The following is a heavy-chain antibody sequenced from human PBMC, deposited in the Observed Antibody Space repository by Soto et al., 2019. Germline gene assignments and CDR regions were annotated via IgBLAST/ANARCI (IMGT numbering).Heavy chain of an antibody. V-gene: IGHV4-34*01. D-gene: IGHD1-20*01. CDR1: GGSLSGHY. Sequence: QVQLQQWGAGLLKPSETLSLTCAVYGGSLSGHYWSWLRQPPGKGLEWIGEINHLGSTDYNPSLRSRVTISVDTSKNQFSLRLPSVTAADTAVYYGASPQYNWNNPFVYWGQGTLVTVSS. CDR3: ASPQYNWNNPFVY. CDR2: INHLGST. J-gene: IGHJ4*02.